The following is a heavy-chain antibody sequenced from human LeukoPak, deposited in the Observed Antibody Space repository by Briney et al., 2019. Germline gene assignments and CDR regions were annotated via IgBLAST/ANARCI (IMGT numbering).Heavy chain of an antibody. CDR2: INYSGST. J-gene: IGHJ6*03. CDR1: GGSISSSDCY. CDR3: ARANCNYFYYFHMDV. D-gene: IGHD2-21*01. Sequence: SETLSLTCTVSGGSISSSDCYWGWIRQPPGKGLEWIGSINYSGSTYYNPSRKSRVTISIYTSKNQFSLKLSSVSAADAAFYSCARANCNYFYYFHMDVWEKGTTVTVSS. V-gene: IGHV4-39*07.